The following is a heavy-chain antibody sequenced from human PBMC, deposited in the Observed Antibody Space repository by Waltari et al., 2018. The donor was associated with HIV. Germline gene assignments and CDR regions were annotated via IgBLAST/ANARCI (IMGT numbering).Heavy chain of an antibody. Sequence: EVLLVESGGGLGKPGGSLRLSCAASGFTFSDVWMSWVRQAPGKGLDWVGRIKSNTDGGTTDYAAPVKGRFTISRDDSKTTLYLEMNSLKTEDTAVYYCTTVGGGTRDYWGQGTLITVSS. CDR1: GFTFSDVW. CDR2: IKSNTDGGTT. D-gene: IGHD3-16*01. J-gene: IGHJ4*02. V-gene: IGHV3-15*01. CDR3: TTVGGGTRDY.